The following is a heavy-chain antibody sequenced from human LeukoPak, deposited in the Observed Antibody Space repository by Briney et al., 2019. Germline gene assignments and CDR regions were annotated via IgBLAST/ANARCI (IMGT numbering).Heavy chain of an antibody. D-gene: IGHD3-3*01. CDR1: GYTFTSYG. V-gene: IGHV1-18*01. Sequence: GASVKVSCKASGYTFTSYGISWVRQAPGQGLEWMGWISASNGNTNYAQKLQGRVTMTTDTSTSTAYMELRSLRSDDTAVYYCARAFDVLRFLEWPREYYFDYWGQGTLVTVSS. CDR3: ARAFDVLRFLEWPREYYFDY. CDR2: ISASNGNT. J-gene: IGHJ4*02.